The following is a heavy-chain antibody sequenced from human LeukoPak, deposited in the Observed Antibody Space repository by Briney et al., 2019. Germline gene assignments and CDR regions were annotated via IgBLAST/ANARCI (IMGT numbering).Heavy chain of an antibody. CDR2: ISSSSSYI. CDR3: AKVLSGTTVVTPYGY. D-gene: IGHD4-23*01. V-gene: IGHV3-21*01. J-gene: IGHJ4*02. CDR1: GFTFSSYS. Sequence: GGSLRLSCAASGFTFSSYSMNWVRQAPGKGLEWVSSISSSSSYIYYADSMKGRFTISRDNAKNSLYLQMNSLRAEDTAVYYCAKVLSGTTVVTPYGYWGQGTLVTVSS.